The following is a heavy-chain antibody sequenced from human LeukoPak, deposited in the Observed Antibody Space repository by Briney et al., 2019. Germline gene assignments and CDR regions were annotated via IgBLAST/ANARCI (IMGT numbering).Heavy chain of an antibody. D-gene: IGHD2-15*01. J-gene: IGHJ4*02. CDR2: IIPILGIA. Sequence: ASVKVSCKASGGTFSSYAISWVRQAAGQGLEWMVRIIPILGIANYAKKFQGRVTITADKSTSTAYMELSSLRSEDTAVYYCARAKGYCSGGSCPFFDYWGQGTLVTVSS. V-gene: IGHV1-69*04. CDR1: GGTFSSYA. CDR3: ARAKGYCSGGSCPFFDY.